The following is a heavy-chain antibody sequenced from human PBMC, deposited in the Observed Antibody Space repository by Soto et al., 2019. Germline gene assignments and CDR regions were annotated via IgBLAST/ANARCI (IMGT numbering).Heavy chain of an antibody. J-gene: IGHJ4*02. V-gene: IGHV4-61*01. CDR2: VHFSGSI. Sequence: QVQLQESGPGLVKPSETLSLTCSVSDDSLSSPIYYWSWIRQSPGKGLEWIGYVHFSGSITYNPSLKSRVNISVDTAKNQRSRKLSSVTAADTAVYYRGRGGDAYKMGRHWGQGALVTVSS. D-gene: IGHD3-10*01. CDR1: DDSLSSPIYY. CDR3: GRGGDAYKMGRH.